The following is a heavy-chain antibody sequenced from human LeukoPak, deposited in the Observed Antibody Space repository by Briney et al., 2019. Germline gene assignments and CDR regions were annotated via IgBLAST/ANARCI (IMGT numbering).Heavy chain of an antibody. CDR1: GGSISSGGYY. CDR3: ASTRQTATVTTLGYYMDV. Sequence: SETLSLTCTVSGGSISSGGYYWSWIRQHPGKGLEWIGYIYYSGSTYYNPSLKSRVTISVDTSKNQFSLKLSSVTAADTAVYYCASTRQTATVTTLGYYMDVWGKGTTVTVSS. V-gene: IGHV4-31*03. CDR2: IYYSGST. D-gene: IGHD4-17*01. J-gene: IGHJ6*03.